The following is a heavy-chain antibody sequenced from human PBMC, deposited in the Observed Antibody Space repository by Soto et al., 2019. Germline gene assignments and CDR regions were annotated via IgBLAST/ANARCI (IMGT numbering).Heavy chain of an antibody. CDR2: IDTSGTKI. CDR1: GYTFSDYY. V-gene: IGHV3-11*01. Sequence: QVQLVESGGDLVKPGGSLRLSCAASGYTFSDYYMSWIRQAPGKGLEWISYIDTSGTKIYYAYSVKGRFTITRDNAKNSPCLEMNSPRDEATAVYYCASHYDMWSGYLSPVDYWGQGTLVTVSS. CDR3: ASHYDMWSGYLSPVDY. J-gene: IGHJ4*02. D-gene: IGHD3-3*01.